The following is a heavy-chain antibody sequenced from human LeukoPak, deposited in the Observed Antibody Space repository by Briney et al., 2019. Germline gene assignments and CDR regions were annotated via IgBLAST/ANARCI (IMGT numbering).Heavy chain of an antibody. D-gene: IGHD3-10*01. Sequence: GGSLRLSCAASGFTFSSYSMNWVRQAPGKGLEWVSSISSSSSYIYYADSVKGRFTISRDNAKNSLYLQMNSLRAEDTAVYYCARDPRGVILIYGMDVWGQGTTVTVSS. CDR3: ARDPRGVILIYGMDV. V-gene: IGHV3-21*01. J-gene: IGHJ6*02. CDR2: ISSSSSYI. CDR1: GFTFSSYS.